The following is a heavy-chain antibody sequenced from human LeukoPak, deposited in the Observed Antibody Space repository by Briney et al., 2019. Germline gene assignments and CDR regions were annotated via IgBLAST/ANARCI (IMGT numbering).Heavy chain of an antibody. CDR2: IRYDGSNK. J-gene: IGHJ6*03. V-gene: IGHV3-33*01. CDR3: ARPPYYYQYYMDV. CDR1: GFTFSSYG. Sequence: PGGSLRLSCAASGFTFSSYGMHWVRQAPGKGLEWVAVIRYDGSNKYYADSVKGRFTISRDNSKNTLYLQMNSLRAEDTAVYYCARPPYYYQYYMDVWGKGTTVIVSS.